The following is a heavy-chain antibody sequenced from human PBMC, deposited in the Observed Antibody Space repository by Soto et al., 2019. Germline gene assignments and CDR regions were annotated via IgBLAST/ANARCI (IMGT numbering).Heavy chain of an antibody. CDR2: IYYSGST. D-gene: IGHD3-3*02. J-gene: IGHJ5*02. CDR3: ARGGHFWSGYYTNWFDP. CDR1: GCSISSYY. V-gene: IGHV4-59*01. Sequence: SETLSLTCTVSGCSISSYYWSWIRQPPGKGLEWIGYIYYSGSTNYNPSLKSRVTISVDTSKNQFSLKLSFVTAADTAVYYCARGGHFWSGYYTNWFDPWGQGTLVTVSS.